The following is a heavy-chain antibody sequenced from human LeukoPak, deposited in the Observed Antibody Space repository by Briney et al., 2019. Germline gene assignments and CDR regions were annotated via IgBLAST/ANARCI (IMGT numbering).Heavy chain of an antibody. CDR2: IIPMFGTT. CDR1: GGTFNNYA. Sequence: AVKVSCKGSGGTFNNYAISWGRQAPGQGVERVGGIIPMFGTTNYAQTFQGRVTIPTDESTSTAYMDVSSLRIEDTAVYYCASVTVTTWAPDGHMDVWGKGTTVTVSS. V-gene: IGHV1-69*05. D-gene: IGHD4-11*01. CDR3: ASVTVTTWAPDGHMDV. J-gene: IGHJ6*03.